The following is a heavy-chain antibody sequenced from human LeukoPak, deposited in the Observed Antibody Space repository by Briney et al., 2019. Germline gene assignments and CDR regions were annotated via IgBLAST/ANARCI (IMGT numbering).Heavy chain of an antibody. D-gene: IGHD3-16*01. Sequence: GGSLRLSCAASGFTFSSYAMSWVRQAPGKGLEWVSAISGSGGSTYYADSVKGRFTISRDNSKNTLYLQMNGLRAEDTAVYYCTRDRAYSTFDYWGQGILVTVSS. V-gene: IGHV3-23*01. J-gene: IGHJ4*02. CDR1: GFTFSSYA. CDR2: ISGSGGST. CDR3: TRDRAYSTFDY.